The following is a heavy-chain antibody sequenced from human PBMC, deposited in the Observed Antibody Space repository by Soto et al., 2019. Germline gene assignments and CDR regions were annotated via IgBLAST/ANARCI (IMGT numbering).Heavy chain of an antibody. V-gene: IGHV4-38-2*02. CDR3: ARVDSSSWVYYYYGMDV. CDR2: IYHSGST. J-gene: IGHJ6*02. D-gene: IGHD6-13*01. Sequence: SLTRSLTRPVGGYCISRGSSYGWIRQPPGKGLEWIGSIYHSGSTYYNPSLKSRVTISVDTSKNQFSLKLSSVTAADTAVYYCARVDSSSWVYYYYGMDVWGQGPTVTVSS. CDR1: GYCISRGSS.